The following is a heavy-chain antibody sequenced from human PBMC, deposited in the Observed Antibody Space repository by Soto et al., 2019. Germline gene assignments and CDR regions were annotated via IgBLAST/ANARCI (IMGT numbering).Heavy chain of an antibody. CDR3: ARGRNFLDLLGY. D-gene: IGHD3-3*01. J-gene: IGHJ4*02. CDR1: GYTFTGYY. V-gene: IGHV1-2*02. CDR2: INPNSGGT. Sequence: ASVKVSCKASGYTFTGYYIHWVRQAPGQGLEWMGWINPNSGGTNYAHKFQGRVAMTRNTSISSVSMDLRRLRFDDTAVYYCARGRNFLDLLGYWGQGTQVTVSS.